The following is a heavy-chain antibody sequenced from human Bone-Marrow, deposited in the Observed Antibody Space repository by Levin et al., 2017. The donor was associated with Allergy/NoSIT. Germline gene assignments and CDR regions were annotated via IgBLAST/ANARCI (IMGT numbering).Heavy chain of an antibody. CDR2: IYYSGST. V-gene: IGHV4-59*01. J-gene: IGHJ4*02. CDR1: GGSISSYY. CDR3: ARGIVESATDYFDY. Sequence: ESLKISCTVSGGSISSYYWSWIRQPPGKGLEWIGYIYYSGSTNYNPSLKSRVTISVDTSKNQFSLKLSSVTAADTAVYYCARGIVESATDYFDYWGRGTLVTVSS. D-gene: IGHD3-10*01.